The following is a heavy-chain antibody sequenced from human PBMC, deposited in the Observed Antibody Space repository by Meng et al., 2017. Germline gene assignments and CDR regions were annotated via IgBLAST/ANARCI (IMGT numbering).Heavy chain of an antibody. D-gene: IGHD6-13*01. CDR3: ARDEDISAAGKLFGDY. Sequence: RVKSGAGGTKPGASVKVSCKASGYTFPDYWLHWVRRAPGQGLEWMGRINPKSGDTHYAQRFQGRVTMTGDTSISTAYMELSGLRSDDTAMYYCARDEDISAAGKLFGDYWGQGTLVTVSS. CDR1: GYTFPDYW. J-gene: IGHJ4*02. CDR2: INPKSGDT. V-gene: IGHV1-2*06.